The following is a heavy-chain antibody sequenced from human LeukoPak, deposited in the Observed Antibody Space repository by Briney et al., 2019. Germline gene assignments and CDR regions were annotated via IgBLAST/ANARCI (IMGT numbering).Heavy chain of an antibody. J-gene: IGHJ4*02. D-gene: IGHD1-26*01. CDR2: INIDGSSG. CDR1: GYTFRRNG. Sequence: PGGSLRLSCAASGYTFRRNGMHWVRQAPGKGLVRVSRINIDGSSGSYADSVEGRFTISRDNAKNTVYLQMNSLRAEDTAVYYCTREVSGSLYFDYWGQGTLVTVSS. V-gene: IGHV3-74*01. CDR3: TREVSGSLYFDY.